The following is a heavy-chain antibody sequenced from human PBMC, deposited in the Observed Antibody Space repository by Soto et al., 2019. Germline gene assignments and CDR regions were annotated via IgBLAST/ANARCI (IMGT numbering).Heavy chain of an antibody. D-gene: IGHD3-3*01. J-gene: IGHJ6*02. CDR1: GFTFSDHE. V-gene: IGHV3-48*03. CDR3: ARDRSLIFAVPPYGMDV. CDR2: ISESGGTT. Sequence: PGGSLWLSCVVSGFTFSDHEMNWVRQAPGKGPEWVSRISESGGTTSYADSVKGRFTISRDNARDSLYLHMNSLRADDTAIYYCARDRSLIFAVPPYGMDVWGQGTTVTVSS.